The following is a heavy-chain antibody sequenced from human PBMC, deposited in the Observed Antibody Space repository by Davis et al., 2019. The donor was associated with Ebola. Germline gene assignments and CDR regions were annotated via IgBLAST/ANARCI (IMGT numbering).Heavy chain of an antibody. V-gene: IGHV1-69*04. J-gene: IGHJ6*02. CDR3: ARASGEYYSNYGYYYYGMDV. CDR2: IILILGIA. D-gene: IGHD4-11*01. CDR1: GGTFSSYA. Sequence: SVKVSCKASGGTFSSYAISWVRQAPGQGLEWMGRIILILGIANYAQKFQGRVTITADKSTSTAYMELSSLRSEDTAVYYCARASGEYYSNYGYYYYGMDVWGQGTTVTVSS.